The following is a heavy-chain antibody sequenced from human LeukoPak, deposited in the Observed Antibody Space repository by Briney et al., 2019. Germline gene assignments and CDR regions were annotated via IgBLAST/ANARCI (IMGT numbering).Heavy chain of an antibody. CDR2: ISYDGSNK. D-gene: IGHD2-21*02. J-gene: IGHJ5*02. CDR3: AKLVVVTASPTP. V-gene: IGHV3-30*18. CDR1: GFTFNNAW. Sequence: PGGSLRLSCAASGFTFNNAWMNWVRQAPGKGLEWVAVISYDGSNKYYADSVKGRFTISRDNSKNTLYLQMNSLRAEDTAVYYCAKLVVVTASPTPWGQGTLVTVSS.